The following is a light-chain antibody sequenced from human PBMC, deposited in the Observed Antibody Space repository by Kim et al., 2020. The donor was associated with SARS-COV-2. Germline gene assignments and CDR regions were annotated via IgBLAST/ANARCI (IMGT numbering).Light chain of an antibody. Sequence: GQSITIACTGTNSDIGDNNYVSWYQQHPGKAPKLMIYDVTKRPSGVSSRFSGSTSGNTASLTISGLQTEDEAHYYCSAYRTNTALLFGGGTQLTVL. CDR2: DVT. CDR3: SAYRTNTALL. CDR1: NSDIGDNNY. V-gene: IGLV2-14*03. J-gene: IGLJ2*01.